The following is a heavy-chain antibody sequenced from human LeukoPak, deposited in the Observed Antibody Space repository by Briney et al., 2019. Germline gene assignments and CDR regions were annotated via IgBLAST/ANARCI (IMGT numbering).Heavy chain of an antibody. CDR3: ARGDPSYVLDSSSWYGFD. Sequence: PGGSLRLACAASGFTFSSYSMNWVRQAPGKGLEWVSYISRSSSTIYYADSVKGRFTISRDNAKNSLYLQMNSLRAEDTAVYYCARGDPSYVLDSSSWYGFDWGQGTLVTVSS. J-gene: IGHJ4*02. V-gene: IGHV3-48*04. CDR1: GFTFSSYS. D-gene: IGHD6-13*01. CDR2: ISRSSSTI.